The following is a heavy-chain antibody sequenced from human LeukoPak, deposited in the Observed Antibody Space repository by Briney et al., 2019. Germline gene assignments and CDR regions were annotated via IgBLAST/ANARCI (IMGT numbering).Heavy chain of an antibody. CDR1: GFTVSSNY. CDR2: IYSGGST. D-gene: IGHD3-10*01. Sequence: PGGSLRLPCAASGFTVSSNYMNWVRQAPGNGLEWVSVIYSGGSTYYADSVKGRFTISRDNSKNTLYLQMNSLRAEDTAVYYCARVAYYYGSGSYPYYFDYWGQGTLVTVSS. CDR3: ARVAYYYGSGSYPYYFDY. J-gene: IGHJ4*02. V-gene: IGHV3-53*01.